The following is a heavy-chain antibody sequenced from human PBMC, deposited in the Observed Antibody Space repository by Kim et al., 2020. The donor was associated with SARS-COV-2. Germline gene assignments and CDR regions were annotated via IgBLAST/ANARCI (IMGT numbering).Heavy chain of an antibody. CDR1: GFTFSSYA. V-gene: IGHV3-23*01. Sequence: GGSLRLSCAASGFTFSSYAMSWVRQAPGKGLEWVSAISGSGGSTYYADSVKGRFTISRDNSKNTLYLQMNSLRAEDTAVYYCAKAYLDRYSSSWLEGNWFDPWGQGTLVTVSS. CDR3: AKAYLDRYSSSWLEGNWFDP. D-gene: IGHD6-13*01. J-gene: IGHJ5*02. CDR2: ISGSGGST.